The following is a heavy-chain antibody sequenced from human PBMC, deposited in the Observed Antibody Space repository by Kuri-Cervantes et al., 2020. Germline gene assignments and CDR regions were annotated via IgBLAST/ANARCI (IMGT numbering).Heavy chain of an antibody. CDR2: ISSSGSSI. V-gene: IGHV3-11*01. D-gene: IGHD2-15*01. CDR1: GFKLSDYY. CDR3: ARGASSGGTY. Sequence: GGSLRLSCAASGFKLSDYYMSWIRQAPGKGLEWVSYISSSGSSIYADSVKGRFTISRDNAKNSLYLQMNSLRVDDTAVYYCARGASSGGTYWGQGTLVTVSS. J-gene: IGHJ4*02.